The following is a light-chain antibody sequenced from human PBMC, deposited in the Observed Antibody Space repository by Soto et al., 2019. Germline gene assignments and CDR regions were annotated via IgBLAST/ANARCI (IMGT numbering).Light chain of an antibody. CDR1: QSISSSY. Sequence: EIVLTQSPGTLSLSPGKRATLSCRASQSISSSYLAWYQQRPGQAPRLLIYGASSRATGIPDRFSGSGSGTEFTLTINRLEPEDFAVYYCQQYGSPSITFGQGTRLEIK. CDR3: QQYGSPSIT. CDR2: GAS. V-gene: IGKV3-20*01. J-gene: IGKJ5*01.